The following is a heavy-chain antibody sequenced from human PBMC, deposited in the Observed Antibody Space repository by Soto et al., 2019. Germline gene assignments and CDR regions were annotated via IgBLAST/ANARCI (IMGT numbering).Heavy chain of an antibody. V-gene: IGHV1-18*01. CDR3: ARIGEDSSGHNWFDP. CDR1: GYTFTSYG. CDR2: ISAYNGNT. J-gene: IGHJ5*02. D-gene: IGHD3-22*01. Sequence: ASVKVSCKASGYTFTSYGISWVRQAPGQGLEWMGWISAYNGNTNYAQKLQGRVTMTTGTSTSTAYMELRSLRSDDTAVYYCARIGEDSSGHNWFDPWGQGTLVTVSS.